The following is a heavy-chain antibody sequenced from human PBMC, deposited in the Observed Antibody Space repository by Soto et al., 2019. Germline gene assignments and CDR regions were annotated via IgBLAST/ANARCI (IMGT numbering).Heavy chain of an antibody. D-gene: IGHD6-13*01. V-gene: IGHV1-2*02. CDR2: INPNSGCT. Sequence: QVQLVQSGADGKKPGASVKVSCKTSGYTFSGYFMHLLRQAPGQGLEWMGWINPNSGCTDYAQNFSGRGSMTWDTAISTAYMELSRLRSDDKAIYYCARVNYSSSWRVLDYWGQGPLVTVSS. J-gene: IGHJ4*02. CDR3: ARVNYSSSWRVLDY. CDR1: GYTFSGYF.